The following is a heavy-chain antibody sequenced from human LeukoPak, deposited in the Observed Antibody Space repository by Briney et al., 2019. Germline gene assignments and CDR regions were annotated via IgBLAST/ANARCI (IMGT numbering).Heavy chain of an antibody. CDR1: GGSFSGYY. Sequence: SETLSLTCAVYGGSFSGYYWSWIRQPPGKGLEWIGEINHSGSTNYNASLKSRVTISVDTSKNQFSLNLSSVTAADTAVYYCARVHSSGWMVYFDYWGQGTLVTVSS. J-gene: IGHJ4*02. D-gene: IGHD6-19*01. CDR3: ARVHSSGWMVYFDY. V-gene: IGHV4-34*01. CDR2: INHSGST.